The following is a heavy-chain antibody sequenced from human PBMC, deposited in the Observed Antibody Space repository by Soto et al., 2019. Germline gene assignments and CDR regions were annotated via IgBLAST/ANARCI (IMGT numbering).Heavy chain of an antibody. CDR3: ARALPYSSRGDS. Sequence: ASVKVSCKASGYTFTTYGISWVRQAPGQGLEWMGWISASNGNIYYGQKFQGRVTMTTDSFTSTAYMELSSLTSDDTAVYYCARALPYSSRGDSWGRGTLVTSPQ. CDR2: ISASNGNI. V-gene: IGHV1-18*01. CDR1: GYTFTTYG. D-gene: IGHD6-13*01. J-gene: IGHJ4*02.